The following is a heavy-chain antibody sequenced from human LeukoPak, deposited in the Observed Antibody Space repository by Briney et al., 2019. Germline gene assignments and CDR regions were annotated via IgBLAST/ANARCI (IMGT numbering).Heavy chain of an antibody. J-gene: IGHJ5*02. D-gene: IGHD6-6*01. V-gene: IGHV3-9*01. CDR3: ATVAGSSLSRNYFDP. Sequence: GGSLRLSCAASGFNFDDYAMHWVRQPPGKGLEWVSGISWNSANIGYADSVKGRFTISRDSAKNSLYLQMNSLRDEDSAFYYCATVAGSSLSRNYFDPWGQGTLVTVSS. CDR2: ISWNSANI. CDR1: GFNFDDYA.